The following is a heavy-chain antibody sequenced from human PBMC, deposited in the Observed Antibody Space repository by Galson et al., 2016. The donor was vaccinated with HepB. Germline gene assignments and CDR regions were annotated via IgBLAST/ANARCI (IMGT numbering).Heavy chain of an antibody. V-gene: IGHV3-23*01. CDR3: AKDRNRYDFYSMDV. D-gene: IGHD5-12*01. CDR2: LSNSGGST. CDR1: GFTFTTYA. Sequence: SLRLSCAVSGFTFTTYAMSWVRQAPGKGLEWVSSLSNSGGSTYYADSVKGRFTISRDNSKNTLYLQMNSLRAEDTAVYYCAKDRNRYDFYSMDVWGQGTTVTVSS. J-gene: IGHJ6*02.